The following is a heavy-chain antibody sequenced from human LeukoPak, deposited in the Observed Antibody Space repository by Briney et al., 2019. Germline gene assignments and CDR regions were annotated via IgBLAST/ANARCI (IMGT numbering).Heavy chain of an antibody. CDR1: GGSIDPYY. CDR2: VYSSGST. V-gene: IGHV4-59*08. Sequence: SETLSLTCTVSGGSIDPYYWSWIRQPPGKGLEWIGYVYSSGSTNHNPSLESRVTISVDTSKNQFSLRLSSVTAADTAAYYCARLAMSTRRCMLCHFDYWGQGTLVTVSS. CDR3: ARLAMSTRRCMLCHFDY. D-gene: IGHD2-8*01. J-gene: IGHJ4*02.